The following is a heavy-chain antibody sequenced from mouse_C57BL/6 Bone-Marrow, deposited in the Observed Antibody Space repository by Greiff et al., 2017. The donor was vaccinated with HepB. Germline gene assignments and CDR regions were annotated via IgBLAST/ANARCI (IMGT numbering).Heavy chain of an antibody. D-gene: IGHD1-1*01. CDR1: GYTFTSYW. CDR2: IDPSDSYT. CDR3: ARSATTVALYYFDY. J-gene: IGHJ2*01. Sequence: VQLQQPGAELVKPGASVKLSCKASGYTFTSYWMQWVKQRPGQGLEWIGEIDPSDSYTSYNQKFKGKATLTVDTSSSTAYMQLSSLTSEDSAVYYCARSATTVALYYFDYWGQGTTLTVSS. V-gene: IGHV1-50*01.